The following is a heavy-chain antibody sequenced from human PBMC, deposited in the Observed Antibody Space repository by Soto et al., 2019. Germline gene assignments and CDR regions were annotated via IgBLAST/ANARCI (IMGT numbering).Heavy chain of an antibody. D-gene: IGHD3-3*01. V-gene: IGHV3-30-3*01. Sequence: QVQLVESGGGVVQPGRSLRLSCAASGFTFSSYAMHWVRQAPGKGLEWVAVISYDGTNKYYADSVKGRFSISRDNSKNTLYLQMNSLRTEDTTVYYCARSHPPLVGVFGVVNPSGWYFDLWGRGTLVTVSS. CDR2: ISYDGTNK. J-gene: IGHJ2*01. CDR1: GFTFSSYA. CDR3: ARSHPPLVGVFGVVNPSGWYFDL.